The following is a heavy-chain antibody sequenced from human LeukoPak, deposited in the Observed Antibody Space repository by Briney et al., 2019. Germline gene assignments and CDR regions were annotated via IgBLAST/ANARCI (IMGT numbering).Heavy chain of an antibody. V-gene: IGHV1-69*05. CDR3: ARGSGYSDWFDP. Sequence: SVKVSCKASGGTFSSYAISWVRQAPGQGLEWMGRIIPIFGTANYAQKFQGRVTITTDESTSAAYMELSSLRSEDTAVYYCARGSGYSDWFDPWGQGTLVTVSS. D-gene: IGHD3-3*01. CDR1: GGTFSSYA. CDR2: IIPIFGTA. J-gene: IGHJ5*02.